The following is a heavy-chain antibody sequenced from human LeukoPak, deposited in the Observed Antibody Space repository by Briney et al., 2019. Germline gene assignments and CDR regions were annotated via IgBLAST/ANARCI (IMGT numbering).Heavy chain of an antibody. D-gene: IGHD3-10*01. CDR2: ISSSGSTI. CDR3: ASLPGAPVYYYYYMDV. CDR1: GFTFSSYE. J-gene: IGHJ6*03. V-gene: IGHV3-48*03. Sequence: GGSLRLSCAASGFTFSSYEMNWVRQAPGKGLEWVSYISSSGSTIYYADSVKGRFTISRDNAKNSLYLQMNSLRAEDTAVYYCASLPGAPVYYYYYMDVWGKGTTVTVSS.